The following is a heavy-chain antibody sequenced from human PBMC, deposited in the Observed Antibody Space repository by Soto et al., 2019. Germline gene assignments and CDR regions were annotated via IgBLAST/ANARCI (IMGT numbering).Heavy chain of an antibody. Sequence: QVQLQESGPGLVKPSETLSLTCTVSGGSISPYYWSWIRQPPGKGLGWIAYIHYSGSTNYNPSLKSRVTMSVDTSRNQTSLKLSSVTAAAAAVYYCVTTTNSGNMAVWGKGTTVTVSS. D-gene: IGHD1-1*01. CDR1: GGSISPYY. CDR3: VTTTNSGNMAV. CDR2: IHYSGST. V-gene: IGHV4-59*01. J-gene: IGHJ6*03.